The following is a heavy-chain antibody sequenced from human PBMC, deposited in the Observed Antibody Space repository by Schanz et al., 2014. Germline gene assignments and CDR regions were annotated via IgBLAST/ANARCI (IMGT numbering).Heavy chain of an antibody. D-gene: IGHD5-12*01. J-gene: IGHJ3*01. V-gene: IGHV3-23*04. Sequence: VQLVESGGGVVQRGGSLRLSCAASGFTFSSYAMSWVRQAPGKGLEWVSALSGSGTSTYYADSVKGRFTISRDNSKNTLYLQMNSLRAEDTAVYFCARDGGRDGYNLAFDVWGQGTLVTVSS. CDR3: ARDGGRDGYNLAFDV. CDR1: GFTFSSYA. CDR2: LSGSGTST.